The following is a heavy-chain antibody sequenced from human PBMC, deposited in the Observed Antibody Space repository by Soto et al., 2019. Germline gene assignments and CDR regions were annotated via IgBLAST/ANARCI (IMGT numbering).Heavy chain of an antibody. CDR1: GFSLSTSGVG. V-gene: IGHV2-5*02. Sequence: QITLKESGPTLVKPTQTLTLTCTFSGFSLSTSGVGVGWIRQPPGKALEWLALIYWDDDKRYSPSLKSRLTITKDTSKNQVVLTMTNMDPVDTVTYYCAHRPGYDILTGFYYWGQGTLVTVSS. D-gene: IGHD3-9*01. CDR2: IYWDDDK. CDR3: AHRPGYDILTGFYY. J-gene: IGHJ4*02.